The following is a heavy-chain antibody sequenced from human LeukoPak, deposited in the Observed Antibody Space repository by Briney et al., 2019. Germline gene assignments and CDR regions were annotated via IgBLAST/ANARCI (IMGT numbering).Heavy chain of an antibody. CDR3: ARASSLIAVAGNWFDP. CDR1: GYTLNSYA. Sequence: ASVKVSCKASGYTLNSYAISWVRQAPGQGLEWMGRIIPILGIANYAQKFQGRVTITADKSTSTAYMELSSLRSEDTAVYYCARASSLIAVAGNWFDPWGQGTLVTVSS. J-gene: IGHJ5*02. V-gene: IGHV1-69*04. CDR2: IIPILGIA. D-gene: IGHD6-19*01.